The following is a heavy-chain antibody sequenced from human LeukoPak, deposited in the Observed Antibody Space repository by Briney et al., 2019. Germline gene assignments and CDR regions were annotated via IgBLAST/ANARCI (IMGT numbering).Heavy chain of an antibody. CDR2: IYQSGST. J-gene: IGHJ4*02. V-gene: IGHV4-38-2*01. CDR1: GYSISSGYF. D-gene: IGHD3-10*01. CDR3: ARSTLWFGELRIDY. Sequence: PSETLSLTCSVSGYSISSGYFWGWIRQPPGKGLEWIGSIYQSGSTNYNPSLKSRVTVSVDTSKNQFSLKLSSVTAADTAVYYCARSTLWFGELRIDYWGQGTLVTVSS.